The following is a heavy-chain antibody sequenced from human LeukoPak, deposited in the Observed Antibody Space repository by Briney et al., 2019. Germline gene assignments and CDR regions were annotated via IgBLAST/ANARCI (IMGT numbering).Heavy chain of an antibody. Sequence: PSETLSLTCTVSLDSTTSNFWSWVRQPPGKSLEWIGEIHRSGSPNYNPSLQSRVTISIDRSRNQIVLELSSVTAADTAVYYCATSLRYFDYPDAVDAFDIWGQGTMVTVSS. J-gene: IGHJ3*02. CDR1: LDSTTSNFW. CDR3: ATSLRYFDYPDAVDAFDI. CDR2: IHRSGSP. V-gene: IGHV4-4*02. D-gene: IGHD3-9*01.